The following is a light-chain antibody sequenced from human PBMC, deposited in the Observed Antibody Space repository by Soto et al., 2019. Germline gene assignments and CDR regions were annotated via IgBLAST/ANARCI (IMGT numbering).Light chain of an antibody. CDR1: SNDVGGYNF. J-gene: IGLJ2*01. V-gene: IGLV2-11*01. Sequence: QSALTQPRSVSGSPGQSVTISCTGTSNDVGGYNFVSWYQQHPGKAPKLFIYDVSRRPSGVPDRFSGSKSGNTASLTISGLQAEDEADYYCSSYAGSYPLVFGGGTKLTVL. CDR3: SSYAGSYPLV. CDR2: DVS.